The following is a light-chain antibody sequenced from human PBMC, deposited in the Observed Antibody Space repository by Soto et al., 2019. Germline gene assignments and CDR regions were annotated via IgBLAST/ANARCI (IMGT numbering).Light chain of an antibody. V-gene: IGKV1-16*02. CDR3: QQYHNYPVT. Sequence: DLQMTQSPSSLSASVGDRGTITCRASQEISNHLAWFQQKPGKPPKSRIYDASSLQSGVPSKFSGSGSGTDFTLTISSLQPEDFSTYYCQQYHNYPVTFGGGTKLEIK. CDR1: QEISNH. CDR2: DAS. J-gene: IGKJ4*01.